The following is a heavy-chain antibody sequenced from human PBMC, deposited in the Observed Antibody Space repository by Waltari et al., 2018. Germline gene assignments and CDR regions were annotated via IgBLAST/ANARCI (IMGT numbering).Heavy chain of an antibody. CDR3: AKADFGDPFWYFDL. CDR2: MTADGRSR. CDR1: GFSFSNYP. D-gene: IGHD4-17*01. J-gene: IGHJ2*01. Sequence: EVQLLESGGDLVQPGGSLRLSCAASGFSFSNYPRAWVRQAPGKGLEWVSTMTADGRSRNYADSVKGRFTISRDNSQNTLDLQMNTLRAEDTAVYFCAKADFGDPFWYFDLWGRGTLVTV. V-gene: IGHV3-23*01.